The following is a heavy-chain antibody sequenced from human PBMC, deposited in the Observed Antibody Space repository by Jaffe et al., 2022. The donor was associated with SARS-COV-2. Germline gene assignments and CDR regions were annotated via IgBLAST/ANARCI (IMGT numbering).Heavy chain of an antibody. Sequence: EVQLVESGGGLIQPGGSLRLSCAASGFTVSNNHVSWVRQAPGKGLEWVSVIDNGGNTNYADSVKGRFSISRDTSKNTVYLQMNSLRAEDTAVYYCHGYGGNSEWGQGTPVTVSS. D-gene: IGHD4-17*01. CDR1: GFTVSNNH. J-gene: IGHJ4*02. V-gene: IGHV3-53*01. CDR3: HGYGGNSE. CDR2: IDNGGNT.